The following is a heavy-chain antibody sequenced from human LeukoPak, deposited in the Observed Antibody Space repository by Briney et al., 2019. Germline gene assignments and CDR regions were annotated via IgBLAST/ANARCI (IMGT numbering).Heavy chain of an antibody. CDR3: ARHGYYYDSSGYYHDAFDI. D-gene: IGHD3-22*01. CDR1: GGSISSYY. CDR2: IYYSGST. V-gene: IGHV4-59*08. J-gene: IGHJ3*02. Sequence: MPSETLSPTCTVSGGSISSYYWSWIRQPPGKGLEWIGYIYYSGSTNYNPSLKSRVTISVDTSKNQFSLKLSSVTAADTAVYYCARHGYYYDSSGYYHDAFDIWGQGTMVTVSS.